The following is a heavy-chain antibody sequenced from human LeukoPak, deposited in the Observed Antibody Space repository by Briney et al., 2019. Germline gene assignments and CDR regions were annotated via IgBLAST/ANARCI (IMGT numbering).Heavy chain of an antibody. V-gene: IGHV1-2*04. J-gene: IGHJ4*02. CDR2: INPNSGGT. CDR3: ARAEISVDTAMGGFDY. D-gene: IGHD5-18*01. CDR1: GYTFTGYY. Sequence: ASVKVSCKASGYTFTGYYMHWVRQAPGQGLEWMGWINPNSGGTNYAQKFQGWVTMTRDTSISTAYMELSRLRSDDTAVYYCARAEISVDTAMGGFDYWGQGTLVTVSS.